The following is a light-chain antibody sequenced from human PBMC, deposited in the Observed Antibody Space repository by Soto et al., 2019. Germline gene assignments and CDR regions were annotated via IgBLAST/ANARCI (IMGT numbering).Light chain of an antibody. J-gene: IGKJ4*01. CDR2: GAS. CDR3: QQYDSSPALT. CDR1: QSVSSIY. Sequence: EIVLTQSPGTLSLSPGERATLSCRACQSVSSIYLAWYQQKPGQAPSLLIYGASSRAPAIPDRFSGSESGTDFTLTISSLEAEDCAVYYGQQYDSSPALTFGGGTKVEIK. V-gene: IGKV3-20*01.